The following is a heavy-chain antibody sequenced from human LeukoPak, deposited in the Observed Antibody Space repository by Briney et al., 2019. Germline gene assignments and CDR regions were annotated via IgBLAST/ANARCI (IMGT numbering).Heavy chain of an antibody. D-gene: IGHD5-12*01. V-gene: IGHV5-51*01. CDR2: IYPGDSDT. Sequence: PGESLKISCRASGYSFSTYWIGWVRQMPGKGLEWMGDIYPGDSDTRYSPSFQGQVTMSADKSISTAYLQWSSLKASDTAMYYCARGGYSGYEFDCWGQGTLVTVSS. CDR1: GYSFSTYW. J-gene: IGHJ4*02. CDR3: ARGGYSGYEFDC.